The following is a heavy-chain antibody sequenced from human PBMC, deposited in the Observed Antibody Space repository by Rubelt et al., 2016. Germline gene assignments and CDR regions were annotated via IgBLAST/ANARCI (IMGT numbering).Heavy chain of an antibody. V-gene: IGHV3-30*04. CDR1: GFTFSSYA. CDR3: ASSSGWYFDY. J-gene: IGHJ4*02. CDR2: ISYDGTNK. D-gene: IGHD6-19*01. Sequence: QVQLVESGGGVVQPGRSLRLSCAASGFTFSSYAMHWVRQAPGKGLEWVAVISYDGTNKYYADSVKGRFTIARDNAKNTLYLQMNSLRAEDTAVCYCASSSGWYFDYWGQGTLVTVSS.